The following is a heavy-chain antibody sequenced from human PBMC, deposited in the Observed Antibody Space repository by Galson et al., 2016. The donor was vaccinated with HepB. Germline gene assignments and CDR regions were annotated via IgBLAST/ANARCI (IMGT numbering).Heavy chain of an antibody. Sequence: SLRLSCAASGFTFSSYWMTWVRQAPGRGLEWVANIKKDGSERFYVDSVWGRFTISRDNSKNSLYLQMNSLRAEDTAVYYCASQGKDFWSGSPDFWGQGTLVTVSS. CDR3: ASQGKDFWSGSPDF. CDR1: GFTFSSYW. J-gene: IGHJ4*02. D-gene: IGHD3-3*01. V-gene: IGHV3-7*01. CDR2: IKKDGSER.